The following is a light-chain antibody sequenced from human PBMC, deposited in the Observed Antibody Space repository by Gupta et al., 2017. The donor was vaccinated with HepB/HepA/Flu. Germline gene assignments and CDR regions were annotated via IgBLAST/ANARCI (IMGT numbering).Light chain of an antibody. CDR2: QDS. CDR1: KLGDKY. J-gene: IGLJ2*01. V-gene: IGLV3-1*01. Sequence: SYELTQPPSVSVAPGQTASTTCHGDKLGDKYACGYQQKPAPSPVRDIYQDSNRPSGIPECFSGSNYTTTVTLTISGTQAVDESYYSSREWDSSTVVFGGGTKLTVL. CDR3: REWDSSTVV.